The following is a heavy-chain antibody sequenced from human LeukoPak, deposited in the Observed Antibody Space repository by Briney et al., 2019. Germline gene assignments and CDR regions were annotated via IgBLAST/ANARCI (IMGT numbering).Heavy chain of an antibody. D-gene: IGHD1-26*01. CDR3: ARRRAGIYSGSYFPVYFDY. V-gene: IGHV4-34*01. CDR1: GGSFSGYY. CDR2: INHSGST. Sequence: PSETLSLTCAVYGGSFSGYYWSWIRQPPGKGLEWIGEINHSGSTNYNPSLESRVTISVDTSKNQFSLKLSSVTATDTAVYYCARRRAGIYSGSYFPVYFDYWGQGTLVTVSS. J-gene: IGHJ4*02.